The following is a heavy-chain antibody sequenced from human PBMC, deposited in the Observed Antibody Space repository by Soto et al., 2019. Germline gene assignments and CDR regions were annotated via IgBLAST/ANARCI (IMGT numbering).Heavy chain of an antibody. CDR3: ARATYYYGSGSYGMDV. D-gene: IGHD3-10*01. CDR1: GGSFSCYY. CDR2: INHSGST. Sequence: SETLSLTCAVYGGSFSCYYWSWIRQPPGKGLEWIGEINHSGSTNYNPSLKSRVTISVDTSKNQFSLKLSSVTAADTAVYYCARATYYYGSGSYGMDVWGQGTTVTVSS. V-gene: IGHV4-34*01. J-gene: IGHJ6*02.